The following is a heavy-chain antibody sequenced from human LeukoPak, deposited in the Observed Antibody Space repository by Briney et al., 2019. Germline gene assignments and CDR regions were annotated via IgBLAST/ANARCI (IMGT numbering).Heavy chain of an antibody. CDR2: IWYDGSNK. Sequence: GGSLRLSCAASGVTFSSYGMHWVRQAPGKGLEWVAVIWYDGSNKYYADSVKGRFTISRDNSKNTLYLQMNSLRAEDTAVYYCARVGGTGSFDYWGQGTLVTVSS. J-gene: IGHJ4*02. D-gene: IGHD2-15*01. V-gene: IGHV3-33*01. CDR1: GVTFSSYG. CDR3: ARVGGTGSFDY.